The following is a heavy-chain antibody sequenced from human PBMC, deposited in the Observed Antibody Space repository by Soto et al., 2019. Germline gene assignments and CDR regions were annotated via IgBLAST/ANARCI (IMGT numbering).Heavy chain of an antibody. CDR3: LGYVEPIDY. V-gene: IGHV3-48*02. J-gene: IGHJ4*02. D-gene: IGHD5-12*01. CDR2: ISSSSSTI. Sequence: PGGSRKLSCAASGFTFSIYSMNLVRQAPGKGLEWVSYISSSSSTIYYADSVKGRFTISRDNAKNSLYLQMNSLRDEDTAVYYCLGYVEPIDYWGQGTLVTVSS. CDR1: GFTFSIYS.